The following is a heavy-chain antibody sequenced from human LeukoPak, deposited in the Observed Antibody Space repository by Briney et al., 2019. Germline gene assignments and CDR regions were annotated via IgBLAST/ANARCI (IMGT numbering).Heavy chain of an antibody. V-gene: IGHV3-7*01. Sequence: GGSLRLSCEGSGFTFSDYWMGWVRQAPGKGLEWVANINPAGRDTYYVDSVKGRFTLSRDNAKNLVYLQMNSLRVEDTAVYYCVNLGYSDGGQGTLVTVSS. J-gene: IGHJ4*02. CDR2: INPAGRDT. CDR1: GFTFSDYW. CDR3: VNLGYSD. D-gene: IGHD5-12*01.